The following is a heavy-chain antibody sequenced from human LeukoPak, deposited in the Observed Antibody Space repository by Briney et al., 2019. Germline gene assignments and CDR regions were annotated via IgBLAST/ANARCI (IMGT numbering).Heavy chain of an antibody. CDR1: GGSISNYY. D-gene: IGHD6-13*01. J-gene: IGHJ4*02. V-gene: IGHV4-59*12. CDR3: ARADIAAAGRFDY. Sequence: SETLSLTCTVSGGSISNYYWSWIRQPPGKGLEWIGYIYYSGSTNYNPSLKSRVTISVDTSMNQFSLKMSSVTAADTAVYYCARADIAAAGRFDYWGQGTLVTVSS. CDR2: IYYSGST.